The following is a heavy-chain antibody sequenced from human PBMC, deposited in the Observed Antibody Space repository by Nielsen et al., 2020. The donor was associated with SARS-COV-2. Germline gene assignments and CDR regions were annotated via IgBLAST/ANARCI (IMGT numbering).Heavy chain of an antibody. V-gene: IGHV3-23*01. CDR3: ARDLFSKDHYPYYDSSAFDY. Sequence: WIRQPPGKGLEWVSSISGSGDTTYYADSVKGRFTISRDNSMNTLFLQMSGLRAEDTAVYYCARDLFSKDHYPYYDSSAFDYWGLGTLVTVSS. J-gene: IGHJ4*02. D-gene: IGHD3-22*01. CDR2: ISGSGDTT.